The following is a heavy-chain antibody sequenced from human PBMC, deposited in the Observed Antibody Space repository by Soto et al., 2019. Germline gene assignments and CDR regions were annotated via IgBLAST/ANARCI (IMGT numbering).Heavy chain of an antibody. D-gene: IGHD5-18*01. CDR1: GFSFRSYG. CDR2: IWYDGNKK. V-gene: IGHV3-33*03. CDR3: VVDTTGLLDY. Sequence: GGSLRLSCAASGFSFRSYGMHWVRQAPGKGLEWVAVIWYDGNKKYYGDSVRGRFTISRDNSQNTLYLEMNSLRAEDTAVYYCVVDTTGLLDYWGQGTMVTVYS. J-gene: IGHJ4*02.